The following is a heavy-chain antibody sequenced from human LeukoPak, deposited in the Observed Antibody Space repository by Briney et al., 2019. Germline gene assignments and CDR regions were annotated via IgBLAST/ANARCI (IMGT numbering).Heavy chain of an antibody. CDR3: ARMDSSSSQFGGY. Sequence: GASVKVSCKASGYTFTSYDINWVRQATGQGLEWMGRMNPNSGNTGYAQKFQGRVTMTRNTSISTAYMELSSLRSEDTAVYYCARMDSSSSQFGGYWGQGTLVTVSS. CDR2: MNPNSGNT. V-gene: IGHV1-8*01. J-gene: IGHJ4*02. CDR1: GYTFTSYD. D-gene: IGHD6-6*01.